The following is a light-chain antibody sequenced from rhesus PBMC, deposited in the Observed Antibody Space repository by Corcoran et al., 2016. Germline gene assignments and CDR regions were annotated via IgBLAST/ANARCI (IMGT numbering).Light chain of an antibody. CDR1: SSDVGGYTY. CDR3: CSYTTSSTYI. V-gene: IGLV2S7*01. CDR2: EVS. J-gene: IGLJ1*01. Sequence: QSAPTQPPSVSGSPGQSVTISCTGTSSDVGGYTYVSWYHQHPGKAPKLMIYEVSKRPSGVSDRFSGSKSGNTASLTISGLQAEDEADYYCCSYTTSSTYIFGVGTRLTVL.